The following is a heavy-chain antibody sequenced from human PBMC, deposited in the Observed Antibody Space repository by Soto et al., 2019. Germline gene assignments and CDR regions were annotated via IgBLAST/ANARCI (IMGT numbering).Heavy chain of an antibody. CDR1: GFTFSSYA. D-gene: IGHD6-6*01. V-gene: IGHV3-30-3*01. Sequence: QVQLVESGGGVVQPGRSLRLSCAASGFTFSSYAMHWVRQAPGKGLEWVAVISYDGSNKYYADSVKGRFTISRDNSKNTLYLQMNSLGAEDTAVYYCARDGARGVAARRGGGGGFDYWGQGTLVTVSS. J-gene: IGHJ4*02. CDR2: ISYDGSNK. CDR3: ARDGARGVAARRGGGGGFDY.